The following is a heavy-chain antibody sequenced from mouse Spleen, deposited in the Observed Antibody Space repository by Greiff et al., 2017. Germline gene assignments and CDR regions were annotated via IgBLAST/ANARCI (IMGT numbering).Heavy chain of an antibody. J-gene: IGHJ4*01. CDR2: INPYNDGT. D-gene: IGHD3-3*01. V-gene: IGHV1-14*01. CDR1: GYTFTSYV. CDR3: ARGRDNGGDY. Sequence: EVQGVESGPELVKPGASVKMSCKASGYTFTSYVMHWVKQKPGQGLEWIGYINPYNDGTKYNEKFKGKATLTSDKSSSTAYMELSSLTSEDSAVYDCARGRDNGGDYWGKGTSVTVSS.